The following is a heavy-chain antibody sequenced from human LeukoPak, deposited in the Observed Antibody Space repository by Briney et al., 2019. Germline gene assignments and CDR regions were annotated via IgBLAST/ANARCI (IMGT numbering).Heavy chain of an antibody. CDR2: INGRGIST. Sequence: GGSLRLSCAASGFTFSSFDMSWVRQAPGKGLEWVSTINGRGISTYYANSVKGRFTISRDNSRNTLYLQMNSLRADDTALYYCLKDFRRYQDFWGQGTLVAVSS. D-gene: IGHD2-2*01. V-gene: IGHV3-23*01. J-gene: IGHJ4*02. CDR3: LKDFRRYQDF. CDR1: GFTFSSFD.